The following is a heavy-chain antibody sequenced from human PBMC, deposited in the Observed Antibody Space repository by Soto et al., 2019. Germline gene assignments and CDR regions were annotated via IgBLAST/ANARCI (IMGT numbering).Heavy chain of an antibody. CDR2: IYYSGST. Sequence: QVQLQESGPGLVKPSETLSLTCTVSGGSVSSGSYYWSWIRQPPGKGLEWIWYIYYSGSTNYNPSLKSRVTIPVDTSKNQFSLKLSSVTAADTAVYYCARGIEGWYQGRYYYGMDVWGQGTTVTVSS. CDR3: ARGIEGWYQGRYYYGMDV. J-gene: IGHJ6*02. V-gene: IGHV4-61*01. D-gene: IGHD6-19*01. CDR1: GGSVSSGSYY.